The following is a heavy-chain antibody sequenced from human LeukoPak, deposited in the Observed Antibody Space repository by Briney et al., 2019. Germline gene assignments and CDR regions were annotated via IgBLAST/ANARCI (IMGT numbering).Heavy chain of an antibody. V-gene: IGHV3-30*04. CDR3: AREGGRYSGYDFAFDI. CDR1: GFTFSSYA. CDR2: ISYDGSNK. D-gene: IGHD5-12*01. Sequence: GGSLRLSCAASGFTFSSYAMRWVRQAPGKGLEWVAVISYDGSNKYYADSVKGRFTISRDNSKNTLYLQMNSLRAEDTAVYYCAREGGRYSGYDFAFDIWGQGTMVTVSS. J-gene: IGHJ3*02.